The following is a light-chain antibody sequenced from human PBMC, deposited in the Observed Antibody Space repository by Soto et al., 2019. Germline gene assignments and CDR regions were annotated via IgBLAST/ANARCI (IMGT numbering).Light chain of an antibody. CDR3: SSYTSSSTLV. CDR1: SSDVGGYNY. Sequence: LTQPASVSGSPGQSITISCTGTSSDVGGYNYVSWYQQHPGKAPKLMIYDVSNRPSGVSNRFSGSKSGNTASLTISGLQAEDEADYYCSSYTSSSTLVFGTGTKVNVL. CDR2: DVS. V-gene: IGLV2-14*01. J-gene: IGLJ1*01.